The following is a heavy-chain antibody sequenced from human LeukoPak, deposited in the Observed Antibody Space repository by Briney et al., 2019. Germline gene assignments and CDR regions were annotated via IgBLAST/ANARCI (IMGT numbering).Heavy chain of an antibody. CDR2: ISAYNGNT. D-gene: IGHD2-2*01. CDR1: GYTFTSYG. J-gene: IGHJ3*01. Sequence: ASVRVSCKASGYTFTSYGISLVRQAPGQGLEWMGWISAYNGNTNYAQKLQGRVTMTTDTSTSTAYMELRSLRSDDTAVYYCARHLGYCSSTSCYRGAFDFWGQGTMVTVSS. CDR3: ARHLGYCSSTSCYRGAFDF. V-gene: IGHV1-18*01.